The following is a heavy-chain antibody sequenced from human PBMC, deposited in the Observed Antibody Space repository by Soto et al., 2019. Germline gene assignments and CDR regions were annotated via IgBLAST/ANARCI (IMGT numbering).Heavy chain of an antibody. D-gene: IGHD4-4*01. V-gene: IGHV1-69*01. J-gene: IGHJ6*02. CDR2: IIPIFGTA. CDR1: GGTFSSYA. Sequence: QVQLVQSGAEVKKPGSSVKVSCKASGGTFSSYAISWVRQAPGQGLEWMGGIIPIFGTATYAQKIQGRVTKTAGESTSTADMELSTLRSEDTAVYYCARGNSNKVRLGYYCGMDVWGQGTTVTVSS. CDR3: ARGNSNKVRLGYYCGMDV.